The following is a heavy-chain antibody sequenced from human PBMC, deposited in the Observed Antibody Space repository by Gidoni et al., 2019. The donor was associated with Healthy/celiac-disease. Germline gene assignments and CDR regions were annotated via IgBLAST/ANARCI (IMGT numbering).Heavy chain of an antibody. CDR1: GFTFRSYA. CDR3: AKDYYRIQLRYYFDY. Sequence: EVQLLESGGGLVQPGGSLRLSCAASGFTFRSYAMSWVRQAPGKGLEWVSAISGSGGSTYYADSVKGRFTIARDNSKNTLYLQMNSLRAEDTAVYYCAKDYYRIQLRYYFDYWGQGTLVTVSS. D-gene: IGHD5-18*01. CDR2: ISGSGGST. J-gene: IGHJ4*02. V-gene: IGHV3-23*01.